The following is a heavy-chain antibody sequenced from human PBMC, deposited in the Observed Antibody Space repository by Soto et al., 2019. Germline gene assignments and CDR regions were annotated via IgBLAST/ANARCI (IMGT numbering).Heavy chain of an antibody. CDR2: IWYDGSNK. CDR1: GFTFSSYG. V-gene: IGHV3-33*01. D-gene: IGHD4-17*01. Sequence: QVQLVESGGGVVQPGRSLRLSCAASGFTFSSYGMHWVRQAPGKGLEWVAVIWYDGSNKYYADSVKGRFTISRDNSKNTLYLQMNRLRAEDTTVYYCARTRLYRDSPRDAFVILGVGTMVTVSS. J-gene: IGHJ3*02. CDR3: ARTRLYRDSPRDAFVI.